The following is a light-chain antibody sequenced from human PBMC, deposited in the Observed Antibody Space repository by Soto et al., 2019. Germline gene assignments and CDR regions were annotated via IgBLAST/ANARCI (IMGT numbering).Light chain of an antibody. CDR3: QQYNSWPYT. V-gene: IGKV3-15*01. J-gene: IGKJ2*01. CDR1: QSVNTN. CDR2: DAS. Sequence: VWTQSPGTLSLSPGERAPLSCRASQSVNTNLAWYQQKPGQAPRLLIYDASTRATGIPASFSGSGSGTEFTLTIRSLQSEDSAVYYCQQYNSWPYTFGQGTKVDI.